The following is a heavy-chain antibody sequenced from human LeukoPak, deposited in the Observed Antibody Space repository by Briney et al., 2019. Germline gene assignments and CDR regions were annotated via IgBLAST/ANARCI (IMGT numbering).Heavy chain of an antibody. CDR2: INPNSGNA. CDR1: GYRFITYD. Sequence: GASVKVSCKTSGYRFITYDINWVRRAPGQGLEWMGWINPNSGNAGSAQKFQGRVTITRNISISTAYMELNSLTSEDTAVYYCARGGVYYDFWSGWTTDYYFYYMDVWGKGTTVTVSS. CDR3: ARGGVYYDFWSGWTTDYYFYYMDV. J-gene: IGHJ6*03. V-gene: IGHV1-8*03. D-gene: IGHD3-3*01.